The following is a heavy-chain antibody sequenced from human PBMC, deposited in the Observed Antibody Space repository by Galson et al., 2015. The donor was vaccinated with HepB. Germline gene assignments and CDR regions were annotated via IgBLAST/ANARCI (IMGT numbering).Heavy chain of an antibody. J-gene: IGHJ6*03. Sequence: SCKASGFMFTGYYLHWARQVPGQRLEWMGRINPDGGATDYAQRFQDRVTLTSDTSINTAYMELRSLRPDDTAVYFCARDSDMDVWGTGTTVIVSS. CDR1: GFMFTGYY. CDR2: INPDGGAT. CDR3: ARDSDMDV. V-gene: IGHV1-2*06.